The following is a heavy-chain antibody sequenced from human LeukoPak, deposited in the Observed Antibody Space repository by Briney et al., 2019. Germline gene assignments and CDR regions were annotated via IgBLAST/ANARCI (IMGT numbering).Heavy chain of an antibody. CDR1: GYTFTSYA. CDR3: ARGYYYGSGSYLGFDY. J-gene: IGHJ4*02. CDR2: INAGNGNT. D-gene: IGHD3-10*01. Sequence: ASVKVSCKASGYTFTSYAMHWVRQAPGQRLEWMGWINAGNGNTKYSQKFQGRVTITRGTSASTAYMELSSLRSEDTAVYYCARGYYYGSGSYLGFDYWGQGTLVTVSS. V-gene: IGHV1-3*01.